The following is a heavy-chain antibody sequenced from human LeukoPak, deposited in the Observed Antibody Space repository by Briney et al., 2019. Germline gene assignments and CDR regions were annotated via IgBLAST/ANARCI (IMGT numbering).Heavy chain of an antibody. CDR3: ARYCSGGSCRAYDAFDI. V-gene: IGHV4-59*12. D-gene: IGHD2-15*01. Sequence: KPSETLSLTCTVSGGSISSYYWSWIRQPPGKGLEWIGYIYHSGSTYYNPSLKSRVTISVDRSKNQFSLKLSSVTAADTAVYYCARYCSGGSCRAYDAFDIWGQGTMVTVSS. J-gene: IGHJ3*02. CDR1: GGSISSYY. CDR2: IYHSGST.